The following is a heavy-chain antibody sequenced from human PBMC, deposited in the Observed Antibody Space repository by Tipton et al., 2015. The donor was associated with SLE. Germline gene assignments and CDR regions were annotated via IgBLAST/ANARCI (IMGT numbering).Heavy chain of an antibody. V-gene: IGHV4-31*03. J-gene: IGHJ6*02. CDR2: IYYSGRT. Sequence: TLSLTCTVSGGSISSAGYYWSWIRQDPEKGLEWIGYIYYSGRTYYNPSLKSRVIISLDTSKNRFSLKLSSVTAADTAVYYCARQGGEWLFYYYGMDVWGQGTTVTVSS. CDR3: ARQGGEWLFYYYGMDV. CDR1: GGSISSAGYY. D-gene: IGHD3-3*01.